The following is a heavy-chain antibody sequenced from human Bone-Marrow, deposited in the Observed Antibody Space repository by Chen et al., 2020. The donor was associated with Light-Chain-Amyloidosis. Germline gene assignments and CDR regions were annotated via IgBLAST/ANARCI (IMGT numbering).Heavy chain of an antibody. CDR2: LYVTGRN. J-gene: IGHJ6*02. D-gene: IGHD6-19*01. CDR3: VRERFRAVGGGGDYYGMDV. V-gene: IGHV4-39*02. CDR1: GGSISTDTHY. Sequence: QLPMQESGPGLVTASETLSLTCTVSGGSISTDTHYWAWIRQPPGKGLEWMWTLYVTGRNYYKPSLKSRVTISADTSRNQFSLRLTSVTAADTAVYYWVRERFRAVGGGGDYYGMDVWGQGTTVTVSS.